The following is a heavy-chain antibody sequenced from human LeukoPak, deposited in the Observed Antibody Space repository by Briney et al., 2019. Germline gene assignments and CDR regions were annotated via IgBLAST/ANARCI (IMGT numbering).Heavy chain of an antibody. D-gene: IGHD2-15*01. CDR3: ARDPRSAGRGYFDY. V-gene: IGHV1-69*13. Sequence: SVKVSCKASGGTFSSYAISWVRQAPGQGLEWMGGIIPIFGTANYAQKFQGRVTITADESTSTAYMELSSLRSEDTAVYYCARDPRSAGRGYFDYWGRGTLVTVSS. CDR1: GGTFSSYA. CDR2: IIPIFGTA. J-gene: IGHJ4*02.